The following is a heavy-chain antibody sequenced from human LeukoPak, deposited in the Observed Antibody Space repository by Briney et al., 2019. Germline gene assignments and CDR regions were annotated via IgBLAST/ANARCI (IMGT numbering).Heavy chain of an antibody. CDR3: ARDYGSGMDV. Sequence: GGSLRLSCAASGFTFSSYGMHWVRQAAGKGLEWVAFIWYDGSNKYYTDSVKGRFTISRDNSKNTLYLQMNSLRVEDTAVYYCARDYGSGMDVWGQGTTVTVSS. J-gene: IGHJ6*02. CDR2: IWYDGSNK. D-gene: IGHD4-17*01. CDR1: GFTFSSYG. V-gene: IGHV3-33*08.